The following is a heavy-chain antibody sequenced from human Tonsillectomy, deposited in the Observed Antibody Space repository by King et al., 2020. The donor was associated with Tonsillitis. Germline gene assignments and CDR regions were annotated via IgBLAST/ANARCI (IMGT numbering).Heavy chain of an antibody. D-gene: IGHD1-26*01. V-gene: IGHV5-51*01. CDR3: ARRRVGRSYYYGMDV. CDR1: GYSFTSYW. CDR2: IYPGDSDT. Sequence: QLVQSGAEVKKPGESLKISCKGSGYSFTSYWIAWVRQMPGKGLEWMGLIYPGDSDTRYSPSFQGQVTISVDKSISTAYLQWSSLKASDTAIYYCARRRVGRSYYYGMDVWGQGTTVTVFS. J-gene: IGHJ6*02.